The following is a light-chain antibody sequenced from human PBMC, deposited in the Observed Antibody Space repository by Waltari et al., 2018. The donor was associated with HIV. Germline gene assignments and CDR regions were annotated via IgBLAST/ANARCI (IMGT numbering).Light chain of an antibody. J-gene: IGLJ2*01. V-gene: IGLV1-36*01. CDR3: AAWDDSLNAVV. Sequence: QSVLTQAPSVSEAPGQRVTISCSGSSSNIGKNAVNWYQQLPGKAPRLLIYYDDLLPSGVSDRFSGSRSGTSASLAISGLQSEDEADYSCAAWDDSLNAVVFGGGTKLTVL. CDR2: YDD. CDR1: SSNIGKNA.